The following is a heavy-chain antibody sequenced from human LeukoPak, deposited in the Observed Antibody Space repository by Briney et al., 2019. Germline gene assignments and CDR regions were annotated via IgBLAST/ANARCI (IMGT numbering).Heavy chain of an antibody. CDR3: ARGQGYGDYVAY. D-gene: IGHD4-17*01. Sequence: SETLSLTCTVSGGSISSSSYYWGWIRQPPGKGLEWIGEINHSGSTNYNPSLKSRVTISVDTSKNQFSLKLSSVTAADTAVYYCARGQGYGDYVAYWGQGTLVTVSS. CDR2: INHSGST. CDR1: GGSISSSSYY. J-gene: IGHJ4*02. V-gene: IGHV4-39*07.